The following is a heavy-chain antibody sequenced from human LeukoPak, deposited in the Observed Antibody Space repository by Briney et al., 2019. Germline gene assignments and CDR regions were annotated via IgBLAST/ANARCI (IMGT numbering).Heavy chain of an antibody. V-gene: IGHV4-59*01. Sequence: SETLSLTCTVSGGSISSYYWSWIRQPPGKGLEWIGYIYHSGSTNYNPSLRSRVTISVDTSKNRFSLKLSSVTAADTAVYYCARASITYYYYYYMGVWGKGTTVTVSS. CDR2: IYHSGST. D-gene: IGHD1-14*01. J-gene: IGHJ6*03. CDR3: ARASITYYYYYYMGV. CDR1: GGSISSYY.